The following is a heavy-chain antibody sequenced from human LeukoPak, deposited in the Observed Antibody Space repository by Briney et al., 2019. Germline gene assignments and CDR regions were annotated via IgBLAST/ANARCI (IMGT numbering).Heavy chain of an antibody. D-gene: IGHD4-17*01. Sequence: ASVKVSCKASGYTFTSYGISWVRQAPGQGLEWMGWISVYNGNTNYAQKLQGRVTMTTDTSTSTAYMELRSLRSDDTAVYYCARDLSPRVTTVTNNWFDPWGQGTLVTVSS. CDR2: ISVYNGNT. J-gene: IGHJ5*02. CDR3: ARDLSPRVTTVTNNWFDP. CDR1: GYTFTSYG. V-gene: IGHV1-18*01.